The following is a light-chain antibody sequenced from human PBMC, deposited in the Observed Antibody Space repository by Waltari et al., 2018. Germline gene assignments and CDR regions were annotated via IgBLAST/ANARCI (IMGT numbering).Light chain of an antibody. CDR3: CSYAGSSTLV. J-gene: IGLJ2*01. CDR2: EGS. V-gene: IGLV2-23*01. CDR1: RSDVGRYNL. Sequence: QSALTQPASVSGSPGQSITISCTGHRSDVGRYNLVSWYQQHPGKAPKLMIYEGSKRPSGVSNRFSGSKSGNTASLTISGLQAEDEADYYCCSYAGSSTLVFGGGTKLTVL.